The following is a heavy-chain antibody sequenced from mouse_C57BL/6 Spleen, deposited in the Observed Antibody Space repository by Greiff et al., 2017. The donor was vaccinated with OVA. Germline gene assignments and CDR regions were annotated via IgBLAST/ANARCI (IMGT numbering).Heavy chain of an antibody. CDR2: IYPGDGDT. D-gene: IGHD1-1*01. V-gene: IGHV1-82*01. CDR3: ARGRMITTGDGYFDV. CDR1: GYAFSSSW. J-gene: IGHJ1*03. Sequence: QVQLQQSGPELVKPGASVKISCKASGYAFSSSWMNWVKQRPGKGLEWIGRIYPGDGDTNYNGKFKGKATLTADKSSSTAYMQLSSLSSEDSAVYFCARGRMITTGDGYFDVWGTGTTVTVSS.